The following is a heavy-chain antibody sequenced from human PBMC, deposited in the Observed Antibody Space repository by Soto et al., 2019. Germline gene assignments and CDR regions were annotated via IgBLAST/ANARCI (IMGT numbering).Heavy chain of an antibody. V-gene: IGHV3-23*01. Sequence: EVQLLESGGGLVQPGGSLRLSCAASGFTFSSYAMSWVRQAPGKGLEWVSAISGSGGSTYYADSVKGRLTISRDNSKNTLYLQMNSLRAEDTAVYYCAKSNSDGSGSPLDYYYGMDVWGQGTTVTVSS. CDR2: ISGSGGST. CDR1: GFTFSSYA. D-gene: IGHD3-10*01. J-gene: IGHJ6*02. CDR3: AKSNSDGSGSPLDYYYGMDV.